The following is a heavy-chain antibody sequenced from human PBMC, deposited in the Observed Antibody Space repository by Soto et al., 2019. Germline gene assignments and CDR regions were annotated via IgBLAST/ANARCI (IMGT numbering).Heavy chain of an antibody. D-gene: IGHD3-10*01. CDR1: GFTFTNYA. Sequence: PGGSLRLSCAASGFTFTNYAMNWVRQSPEKGLEWVSIITGDNRAYYTDSVSGRFTISRDNSKNTVYLQMNSLRRDDTALYYCAKGLSTFGGNSATFDSWGQGALVTVSS. CDR2: ITGDNRA. V-gene: IGHV3-23*01. CDR3: AKGLSTFGGNSATFDS. J-gene: IGHJ5*01.